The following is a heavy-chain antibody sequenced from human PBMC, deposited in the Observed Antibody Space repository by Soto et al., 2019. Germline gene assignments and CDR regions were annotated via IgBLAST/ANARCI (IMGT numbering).Heavy chain of an antibody. CDR1: GDSVSSGTYY. CDR3: ARGLDYVGFDY. V-gene: IGHV4-61*01. CDR2: IYYRGST. Sequence: QVQLQESGPGLVKPSETLSLTCTVSGDSVSSGTYYWNWIRQPPGKGLEWIGYIYYRGSTNYNPSLKSRVTISIDTSRNQFSLKLSSVTAADTAVYYCARGLDYVGFDYWGQGTLVAVSS. J-gene: IGHJ4*02. D-gene: IGHD4-17*01.